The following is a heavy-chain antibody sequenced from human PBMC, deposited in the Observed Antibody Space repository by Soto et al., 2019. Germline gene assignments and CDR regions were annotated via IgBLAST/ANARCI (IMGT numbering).Heavy chain of an antibody. CDR3: ARVLHSYSSGWTMPYYYYGMDV. CDR2: IIPIFGTA. CDR1: GGTFSSYA. J-gene: IGHJ6*02. Sequence: QVQLVQSGAEVKKPGSSVKVSCKASGGTFSSYAISWVRQAPGQGLEWMGGIIPIFGTANYAQKFQGRVTITADESTSTAYMELSSLRSEDTAVYYCARVLHSYSSGWTMPYYYYGMDVWGQGTTVTVSS. D-gene: IGHD6-19*01. V-gene: IGHV1-69*01.